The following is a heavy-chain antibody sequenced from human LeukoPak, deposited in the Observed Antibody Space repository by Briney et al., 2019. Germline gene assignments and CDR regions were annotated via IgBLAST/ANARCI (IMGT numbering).Heavy chain of an antibody. CDR2: INPNSGGT. Sequence: ASVKVSCKASGYTFTGYYMHWVRQAPGQGLEWMGWINPNSGGTNYAQKFQGRVALTRYTSINTAYMELSSLTSEDTAVYYCTRGDYWGQGTLVTVSS. J-gene: IGHJ4*02. CDR3: TRGDY. V-gene: IGHV1-2*02. CDR1: GYTFTGYY.